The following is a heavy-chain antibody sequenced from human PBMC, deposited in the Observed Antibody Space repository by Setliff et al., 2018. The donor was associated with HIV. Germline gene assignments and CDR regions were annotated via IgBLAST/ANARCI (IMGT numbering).Heavy chain of an antibody. CDR1: GDSISRYY. CDR2: VYHSGTT. V-gene: IGHV4-59*03. J-gene: IGHJ4*02. Sequence: LSEPLSLTCSVSGDSISRYYWSWIRQSPARGLEWIGYVYHSGTTNFNPSLKSRVTMSLDTSRSQLSLNLRSVTAADTGVYYCARVALLNDHILTAPEYVDIWGQGTQVTVSS. CDR3: ARVALLNDHILTAPEYVDI. D-gene: IGHD2-15*01.